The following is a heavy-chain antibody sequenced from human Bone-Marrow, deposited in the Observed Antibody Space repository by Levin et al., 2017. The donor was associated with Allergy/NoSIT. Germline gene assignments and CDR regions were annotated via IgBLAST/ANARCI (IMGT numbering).Heavy chain of an antibody. V-gene: IGHV3-23*01. J-gene: IGHJ4*02. CDR3: AKGNGGYSGYDYRELYCSGGSCFNFDY. Sequence: GESLKISCAASGFTFSSYAMSWVRQAPGKGLEWVSAISGSGGSTYYADSVKGRFTISRDNSKNTLYLQMNSLRAEDTAVYYCAKGNGGYSGYDYRELYCSGGSCFNFDYWGQGTLVTVSS. D-gene: IGHD5-12*01. CDR1: GFTFSSYA. CDR2: ISGSGGST.